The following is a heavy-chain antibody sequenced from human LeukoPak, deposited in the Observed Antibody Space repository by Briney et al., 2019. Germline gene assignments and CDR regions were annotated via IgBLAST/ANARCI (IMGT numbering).Heavy chain of an antibody. CDR1: GYTFTSYG. CDR3: ARDPDILTGYYYYYGMDV. D-gene: IGHD3-9*01. CDR2: ISAYNGNT. J-gene: IGHJ6*02. Sequence: ASVEVSCKASGYTFTSYGISWVRQAPGQGLEWMGWISAYNGNTNYAQKLQGRVTMTTDTSTSTAYMELRSLRSDDTAVYYCARDPDILTGYYYYYGMDVWGQGTTVTVSS. V-gene: IGHV1-18*01.